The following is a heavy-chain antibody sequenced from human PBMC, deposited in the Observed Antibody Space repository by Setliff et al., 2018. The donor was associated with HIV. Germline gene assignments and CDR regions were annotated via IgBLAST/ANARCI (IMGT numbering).Heavy chain of an antibody. D-gene: IGHD2-15*01. V-gene: IGHV1-46*01. CDR1: GYTFTNYY. CDR3: AKGGGYLDF. J-gene: IGHJ4*02. Sequence: EASVKVSCKASGYTFTNYYIHWVRQAPGQGLQWMGLINPTGGGPRYAQKFRGRLTMSSDTSTSTVFMELSSLRSEDTAVYYCAKGGGYLDFWGQGTPVTVSS. CDR2: INPTGGGP.